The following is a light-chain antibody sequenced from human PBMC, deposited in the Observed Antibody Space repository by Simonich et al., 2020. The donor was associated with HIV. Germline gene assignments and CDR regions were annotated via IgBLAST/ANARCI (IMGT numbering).Light chain of an antibody. CDR3: QTWGAGIVL. CDR1: SGHSTYA. V-gene: IGLV4-69*01. CDR2: LNSDGSH. J-gene: IGLJ2*01. Sequence: QLVLTQSPSTSASLGASVNLTCTLRSGHSTYAIAWHQQQPEKGPRYLMTLNSDGSHIKGAGIPGRFSGSSSGAERYLTISSLQSEDEAGYYCQTWGAGIVLFAGGTKLTVL.